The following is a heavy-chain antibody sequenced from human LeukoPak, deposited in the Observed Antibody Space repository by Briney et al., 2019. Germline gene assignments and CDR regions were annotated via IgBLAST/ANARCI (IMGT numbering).Heavy chain of an antibody. D-gene: IGHD5-12*01. Sequence: GGSLRLSCAASGFTFSTYSMNWVRQAPGKGLEGVSSISSRSSYISYADSVKGRFTISRDNAKNSLYLQMNSLRAEDTAVYYCARFLLRYSGYEDSAAYYFDYWGQGTLVTVSS. V-gene: IGHV3-21*01. CDR2: ISSRSSYI. CDR1: GFTFSTYS. CDR3: ARFLLRYSGYEDSAAYYFDY. J-gene: IGHJ4*02.